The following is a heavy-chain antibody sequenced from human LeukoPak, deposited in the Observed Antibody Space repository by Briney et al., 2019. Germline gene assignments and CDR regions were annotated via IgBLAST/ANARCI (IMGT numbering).Heavy chain of an antibody. CDR2: ISSWSSYI. D-gene: IGHD6-6*01. CDR1: GFTFSSYS. Sequence: GGSLRLSCGASGFTFSSYSMNWVREAPGEGREGGSSISSWSSYIYYAVSVRGRFTISRDNAKNSLHLQMNSLRAEDTPVYYCATRGWSSSNAFDIWGQGTMVTVSS. J-gene: IGHJ3*02. CDR3: ATRGWSSSNAFDI. V-gene: IGHV3-21*01.